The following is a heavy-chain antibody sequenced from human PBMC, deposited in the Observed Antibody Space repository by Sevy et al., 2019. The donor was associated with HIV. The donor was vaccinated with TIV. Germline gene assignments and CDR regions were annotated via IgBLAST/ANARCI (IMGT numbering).Heavy chain of an antibody. D-gene: IGHD2-21*01. V-gene: IGHV3-11*06. CDR3: ARLRVIASAPYYFDY. J-gene: IGHJ4*02. Sequence: GGSLRLSCAASGLIFSDYYMGWVRQAPGKGLEWVADISSRNTYTNYADSVKGRFTIPRDNAKKSLYLQMNTLRAEDTAVYYCARLRVIASAPYYFDYWGQGTLVTVSS. CDR2: ISSRNTYT. CDR1: GLIFSDYY.